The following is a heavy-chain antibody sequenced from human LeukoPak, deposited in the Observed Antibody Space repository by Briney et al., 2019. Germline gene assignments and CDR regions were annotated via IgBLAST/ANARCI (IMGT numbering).Heavy chain of an antibody. CDR1: GYTFTSCG. Sequence: ASVKVSCKASGYTFTSCGISWVRQAPGQGLEWMAWISGYNGNTNYAQKLQGRVTMTTDTSTSTAYMELRSLRSDDTAVYYCARAGYSSSRDYYYYYMDVWGKGTTVTVSS. CDR2: ISGYNGNT. J-gene: IGHJ6*03. V-gene: IGHV1-18*01. CDR3: ARAGYSSSRDYYYYYMDV. D-gene: IGHD6-13*01.